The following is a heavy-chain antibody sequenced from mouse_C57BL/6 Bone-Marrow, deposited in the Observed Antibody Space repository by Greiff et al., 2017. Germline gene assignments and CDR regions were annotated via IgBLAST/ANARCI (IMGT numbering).Heavy chain of an antibody. V-gene: IGHV1-58*01. CDR1: GYTFTSYG. J-gene: IGHJ2*01. CDR3: ATTAQAMDY. Sequence: EVHLVQSGAELVRPGSSVKMSCKTSGYTFTSYGINWVKQRPGQGLEWIGDINIGNGYTKYNEKFKGKATLTSDKSSSTAYMQLSSLTSEDAAIEFCATTAQAMDYWGQGTTLTVSS. CDR2: INIGNGYT. D-gene: IGHD3-2*02.